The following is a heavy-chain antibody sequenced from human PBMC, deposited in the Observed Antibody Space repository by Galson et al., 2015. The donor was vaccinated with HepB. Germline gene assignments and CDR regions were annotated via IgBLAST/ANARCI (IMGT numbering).Heavy chain of an antibody. CDR2: IYSGGST. CDR3: ASPGITSYYFDY. D-gene: IGHD1-14*01. V-gene: IGHV3-66*02. J-gene: IGHJ4*02. CDR1: GFTVSSNY. Sequence: SLRLSCAASGFTVSSNYMSWVRQAPGKGLEWVSVIYSGGSTYYADSVKGRFTTSRDNSKNTLYLQMNSLRAEDTAVYYCASPGITSYYFDYWGQGTLVTVSS.